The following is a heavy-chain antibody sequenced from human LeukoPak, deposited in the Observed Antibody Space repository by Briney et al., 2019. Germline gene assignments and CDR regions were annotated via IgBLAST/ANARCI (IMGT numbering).Heavy chain of an antibody. D-gene: IGHD1-26*01. CDR2: ISYDGSNK. Sequence: GGSLRLSCAASGFTFSSYAMHWVRQAPGKGLEWVAVISYDGSNKYYADSVKGRFTISRDNSKNTLYLQMNSLRAEDTAVYYCAILGATTPQIYHYGMDVWGQRTTVTVSS. V-gene: IGHV3-30-3*01. J-gene: IGHJ6*02. CDR3: AILGATTPQIYHYGMDV. CDR1: GFTFSSYA.